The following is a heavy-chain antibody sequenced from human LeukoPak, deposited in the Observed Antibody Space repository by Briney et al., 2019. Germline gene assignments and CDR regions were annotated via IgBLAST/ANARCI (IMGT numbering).Heavy chain of an antibody. CDR2: ISYDGSDK. V-gene: IGHV3-30*04. CDR3: PRDPGSLEFYYYMDV. Sequence: GGSLRLSCTASGFTFSSYAMHWVRQAPGKGLEWVALISYDGSDKYYADSVKGRFTISRDNSKNTLYLQMNTLRSDDTAVYYCPRDPGSLEFYYYMDVWGKGTTVTVSS. CDR1: GFTFSSYA. J-gene: IGHJ6*03. D-gene: IGHD3-3*01.